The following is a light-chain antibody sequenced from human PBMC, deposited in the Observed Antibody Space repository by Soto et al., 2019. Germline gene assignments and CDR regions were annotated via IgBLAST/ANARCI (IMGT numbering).Light chain of an antibody. Sequence: DIQMTQSPSSVSASVGDRVTITCRATQNLFSWLAWYQQKPGKAPKVLIYAASSLQSGVPSRFSGSGSDSYFTLTISSLQPEDSSTYDCQQGKSFPYTFGQGTKLEIK. V-gene: IGKV1-12*01. CDR1: QNLFSW. CDR3: QQGKSFPYT. J-gene: IGKJ2*01. CDR2: AAS.